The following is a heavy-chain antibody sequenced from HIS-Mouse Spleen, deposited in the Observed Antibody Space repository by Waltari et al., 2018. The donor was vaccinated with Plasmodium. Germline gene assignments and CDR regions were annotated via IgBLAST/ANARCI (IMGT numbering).Heavy chain of an antibody. CDR3: ARLLPWVHGHFDY. V-gene: IGHV1-18*01. D-gene: IGHD1-26*01. J-gene: IGHJ4*02. CDR2: NSGYNGNT. Sequence: QVQLVQSGAEGKRPGASVKVSCKASGYTFSSYGISWVRQAPGKGLEWMGWNSGYNGNTNYGQKVQGRVTMTTDTATSTAYMELRSLRSDDTAVYYCARLLPWVHGHFDYWGQGTLVTVSS. CDR1: GYTFSSYG.